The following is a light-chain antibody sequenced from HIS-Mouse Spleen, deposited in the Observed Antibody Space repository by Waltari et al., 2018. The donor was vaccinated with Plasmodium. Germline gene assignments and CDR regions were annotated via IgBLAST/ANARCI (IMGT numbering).Light chain of an antibody. Sequence: DIQMTQSPSSLSASVGDRVTITCQASQDISNYLNWYQQKPGKAPKLLIYDASNLETGFPSRFSGSGSVTDFTFTISSLQPEDIATYYCQQYDNLPYTFGQGTKLESK. CDR1: QDISNY. CDR3: QQYDNLPYT. V-gene: IGKV1-33*01. CDR2: DAS. J-gene: IGKJ2*01.